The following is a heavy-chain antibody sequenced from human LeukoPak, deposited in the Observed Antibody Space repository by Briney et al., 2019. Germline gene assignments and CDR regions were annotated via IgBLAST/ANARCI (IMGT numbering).Heavy chain of an antibody. CDR1: GGFSTYYG. CDR3: ARDLVSTGPYYYSMDI. J-gene: IGHJ6*02. Sequence: PSETLSLTCTVSGGFSTYYGWSWIRQPPGKGLEWIGFVYNTGTTEYNPSLKSRVTISRDTSRNQFSLKLTSVTAADTAVYYCARDLVSTGPYYYSMDIWGQGTTVTVSS. D-gene: IGHD5/OR15-5a*01. CDR2: VYNTGTT. V-gene: IGHV4-59*01.